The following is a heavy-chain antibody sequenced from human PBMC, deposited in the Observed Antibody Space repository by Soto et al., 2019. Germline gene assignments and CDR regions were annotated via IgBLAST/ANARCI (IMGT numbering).Heavy chain of an antibody. J-gene: IGHJ4*02. CDR2: IYYSGPS. CDR3: ARGYRHYAH. V-gene: IGHV4-61*01. D-gene: IGHD4-4*01. CDR1: GGSVSRDSNF. Sequence: PSETLSLTCTVSGGSVSRDSNFWSWIRQPPGKGLEWIGYIYYSGPSRYNPSLESRVTISIDSSKNQVSLTLTSVTAADTAVYYCARGYRHYAHWGRGTLVTVSS.